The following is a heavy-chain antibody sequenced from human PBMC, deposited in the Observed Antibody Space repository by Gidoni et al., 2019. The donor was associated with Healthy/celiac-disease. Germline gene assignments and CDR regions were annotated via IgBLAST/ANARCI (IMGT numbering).Heavy chain of an antibody. D-gene: IGHD3-22*01. Sequence: QVQLVASVGGVVQPGRSLRLSCAASGFTFRSYAMHWVRQAPGKGLEWGAVISYDGSNKYYADSVKGRFTISRDNSKNTLYLQMNSLRAEDTAVYYCAREVFDYYDSSGYYFQASYFDYWGQGTLVTVSS. CDR3: AREVFDYYDSSGYYFQASYFDY. CDR1: GFTFRSYA. J-gene: IGHJ4*02. V-gene: IGHV3-30-3*01. CDR2: ISYDGSNK.